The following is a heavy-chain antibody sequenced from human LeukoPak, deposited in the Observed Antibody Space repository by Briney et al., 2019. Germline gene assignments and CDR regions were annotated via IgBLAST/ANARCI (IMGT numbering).Heavy chain of an antibody. CDR3: ARVVVVPAAIHFDY. Sequence: SETLCLTCAVYGGSFSGYYWSWIRQPPGKGLEWIGEINHSGSTNYNPSLKSRVTISVDTSKNQFSLKLSSVTAADTAVYYCARVVVVPAAIHFDYWGQGTLVTVSS. D-gene: IGHD2-2*02. V-gene: IGHV4-34*01. CDR1: GGSFSGYY. CDR2: INHSGST. J-gene: IGHJ4*02.